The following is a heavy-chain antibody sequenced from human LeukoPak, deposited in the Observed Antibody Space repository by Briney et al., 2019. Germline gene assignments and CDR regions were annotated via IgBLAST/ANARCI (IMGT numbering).Heavy chain of an antibody. D-gene: IGHD3-10*01. Sequence: GGSLRLSCAASGFTFSSYAMSWVRQAPGKGLEWVSAISGSGGSTYYADSVKGRFTISRDNSKNTLHLQMNSLRAEDTAVYYCASRITMVRGVITSHMRNDAFDIWGQGTMVTVSS. CDR3: ASRITMVRGVITSHMRNDAFDI. J-gene: IGHJ3*02. V-gene: IGHV3-23*01. CDR2: ISGSGGST. CDR1: GFTFSSYA.